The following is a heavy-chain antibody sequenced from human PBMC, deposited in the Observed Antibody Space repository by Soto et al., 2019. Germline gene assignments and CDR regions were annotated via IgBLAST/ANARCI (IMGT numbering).Heavy chain of an antibody. CDR3: ARGYYDSSGYYPTDY. CDR2: MNPNSGNT. V-gene: IGHV1-8*01. D-gene: IGHD3-22*01. CDR1: GYTFTSYD. Sequence: ASVKVSCKASGYTFTSYDITWLRQATGQGLEWMGWMNPNSGNTGSAQKFQGRVTMTRNTSISTAYMELSSLRSEDTAVYYCARGYYDSSGYYPTDYWGQGTLVTVSS. J-gene: IGHJ4*02.